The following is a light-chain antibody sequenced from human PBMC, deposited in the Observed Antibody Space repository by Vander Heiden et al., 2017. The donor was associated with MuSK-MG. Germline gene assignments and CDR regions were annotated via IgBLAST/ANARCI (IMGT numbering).Light chain of an antibody. CDR3: QAWDSNFVV. CDR2: QDT. V-gene: IGLV3-1*01. Sequence: SYDLTQPPSVSVSPGQTATITCSGDKLGDKDVCWYQQRPGQSPVLVIYQDTKRPSGIPDRFSGSNSGNTATLTISGTQAMDEADYFCQAWDSNFVVFGGGTKLTVL. CDR1: KLGDKD. J-gene: IGLJ2*01.